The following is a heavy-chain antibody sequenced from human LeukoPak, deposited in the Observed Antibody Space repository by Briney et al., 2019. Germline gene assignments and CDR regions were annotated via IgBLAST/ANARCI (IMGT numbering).Heavy chain of an antibody. CDR1: GLTFSNVW. CDR3: TVRSSI. V-gene: IGHV3-15*01. Sequence: KPGGSLRLSCVASGLTFSNVWMSWLRQAPGKGLEWVGRIHTNIDGGIIDYAAPVRGRFTISRDDSKNTLYLQMNSLKTEDTAMYYCTVRSSIWGQGTLVTVSS. J-gene: IGHJ4*02. D-gene: IGHD6-13*01. CDR2: IHTNIDGGII.